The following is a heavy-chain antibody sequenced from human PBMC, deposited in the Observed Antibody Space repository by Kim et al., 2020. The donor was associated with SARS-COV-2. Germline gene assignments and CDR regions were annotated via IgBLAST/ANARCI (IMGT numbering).Heavy chain of an antibody. Sequence: GGSLRLSCAASGFTFSSYAMSWVRQAPGKGLEWVSAISGSGGSTYYADSVKGRFTISRDNSKNTLYLQMNSLRAEDTAVYYCAKAPFMYCSSTSCYFDYWGPGSLVTVSS. J-gene: IGHJ4*02. V-gene: IGHV3-23*01. CDR1: GFTFSSYA. D-gene: IGHD2-2*01. CDR2: ISGSGGST. CDR3: AKAPFMYCSSTSCYFDY.